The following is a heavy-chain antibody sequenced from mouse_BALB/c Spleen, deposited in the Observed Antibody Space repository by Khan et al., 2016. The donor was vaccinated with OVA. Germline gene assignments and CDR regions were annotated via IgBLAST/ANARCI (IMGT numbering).Heavy chain of an antibody. D-gene: IGHD3-3*01. V-gene: IGHV3-2*02. Sequence: EVQLQESGPGLVKPSQSLSLTCTVTGYSITSDYAWNWIRQFPGNKLEWMGYISYSGRTSYTPSLKSRISITRDTSKNQFFLQLNFVTTEDTATYYCVRGRAYSGHGTLVTVSA. CDR3: VRGRAY. J-gene: IGHJ3*01. CDR1: GYSITSDYA. CDR2: ISYSGRT.